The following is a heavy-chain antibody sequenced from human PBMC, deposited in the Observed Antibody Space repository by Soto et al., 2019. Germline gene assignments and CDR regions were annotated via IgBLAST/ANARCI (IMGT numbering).Heavy chain of an antibody. CDR1: GFTFSSYA. Sequence: GGSLRLSCAASGFTFSSYAMSWVRQALGKGLEWVSAISGSGGSTYYADSVKGRFTISRDNSKNTLYLQMNSLRAEDTAVYYCAKVFSTVTATPEFQHWGQGTLVTVSS. V-gene: IGHV3-23*01. D-gene: IGHD2-21*02. CDR2: ISGSGGST. J-gene: IGHJ1*01. CDR3: AKVFSTVTATPEFQH.